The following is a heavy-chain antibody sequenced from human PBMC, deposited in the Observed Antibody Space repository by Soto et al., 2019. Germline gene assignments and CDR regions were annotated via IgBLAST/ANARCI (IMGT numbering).Heavy chain of an antibody. CDR2: IYHRGST. CDR1: GGSISSGGYS. V-gene: IGHV4-30-2*01. D-gene: IGHD1-1*01. Sequence: HLQLQESGSGLVETSQTLSRTCAVSGGSISSGGYSWSWIRQPPEKGLEWIGYIYHRGSTYYNPSLKSRVTISVDRSKNQFSLKLSSVTAADTAVYYCARERGTVFDYWGQGTLVTVSS. J-gene: IGHJ4*02. CDR3: ARERGTVFDY.